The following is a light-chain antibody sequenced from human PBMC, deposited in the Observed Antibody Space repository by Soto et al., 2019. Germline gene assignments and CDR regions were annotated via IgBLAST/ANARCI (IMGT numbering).Light chain of an antibody. Sequence: QAVVTQPPSASGSPGQSVTISCTGTSSDAGGYNYVSWYQQHPGKAPKLLIYEVSKRPSGVPDRFSGSKSGNTASLTVSGLQAEDEADYYCSSYAGSNNYVFGTGTKLTVL. CDR3: SSYAGSNNYV. CDR1: SSDAGGYNY. V-gene: IGLV2-8*01. J-gene: IGLJ1*01. CDR2: EVS.